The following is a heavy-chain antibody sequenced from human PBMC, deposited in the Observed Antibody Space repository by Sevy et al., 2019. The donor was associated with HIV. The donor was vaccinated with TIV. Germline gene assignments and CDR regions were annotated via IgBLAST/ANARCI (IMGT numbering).Heavy chain of an antibody. CDR3: VRGLGYYDTSGYSLFDY. V-gene: IGHV3-48*03. D-gene: IGHD3-22*01. CDR2: IHYGGGTT. J-gene: IGHJ4*02. Sequence: GGSLRLSCAASGFIFSNYEMNWVRQAPGKGLEWVSYIHYGGGTTYYADSVKGLFTISRDNAQNTLYLEMSRLSAEDTAIYYCVRGLGYYDTSGYSLFDYWGQGTLVTVSS. CDR1: GFIFSNYE.